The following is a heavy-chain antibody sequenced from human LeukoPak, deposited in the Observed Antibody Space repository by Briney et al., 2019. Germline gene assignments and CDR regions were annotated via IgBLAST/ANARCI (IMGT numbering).Heavy chain of an antibody. J-gene: IGHJ4*02. Sequence: SETLSLTCAVYGGSFSGYYWSWIRQPPGKGLEWIGEINHSGSTNYNPSLKSRVTISVDTSKNQFYLKLTSVAAADTAVYYCARGDNWNYFDYWGQGTLVTVSS. V-gene: IGHV4-34*01. CDR1: GGSFSGYY. CDR3: ARGDNWNYFDY. CDR2: INHSGST. D-gene: IGHD1-1*01.